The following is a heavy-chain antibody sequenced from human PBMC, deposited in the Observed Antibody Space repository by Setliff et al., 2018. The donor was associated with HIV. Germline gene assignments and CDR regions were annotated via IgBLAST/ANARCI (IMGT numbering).Heavy chain of an antibody. CDR3: QTNYYDTSGYYYEARNYFEY. CDR2: IKGKTDGGTT. CDR1: GFTFTNAW. Sequence: PGGSLRLSCATSGFTFTNAWMSWVRQAPGKGLEWVGRIKGKTDGGTTDYAAPVKGRFTISRDDSKRIAYLQMNSLKTEDTAVYYCQTNYYDTSGYYYEARNYFEYWGQGTLVTVSS. D-gene: IGHD3-22*01. V-gene: IGHV3-15*01. J-gene: IGHJ4*02.